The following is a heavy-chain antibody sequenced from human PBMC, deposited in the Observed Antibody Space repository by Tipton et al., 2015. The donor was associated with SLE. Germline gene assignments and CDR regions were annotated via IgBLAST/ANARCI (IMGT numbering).Heavy chain of an antibody. CDR1: GGSISSSSYY. D-gene: IGHD1-26*01. J-gene: IGHJ4*02. Sequence: TLSLTCTVSGGSISSSSYYWGWIRQPPGKGLEWIGSIYYSGSTYYNPSLKSRVTISVDTSKNQFSLKLSSVTAADTAVYYCASVAYSGSSPGHWGQGTLVTVSS. CDR3: ASVAYSGSSPGH. V-gene: IGHV4-39*01. CDR2: IYYSGST.